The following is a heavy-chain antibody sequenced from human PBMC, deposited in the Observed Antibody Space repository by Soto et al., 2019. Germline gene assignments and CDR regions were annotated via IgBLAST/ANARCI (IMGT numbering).Heavy chain of an antibody. CDR1: GFTFSSYS. V-gene: IGHV3-21*01. Sequence: EVQLVESGGGLVKPGGSLRLSCAASGFTFSSYSMNWVRQAPGKGLEWVSSISSSSSYIYYADSVKGRFTISRDNAKNSLYLQMNSLRAEDTAVYYCARAGYSSGWYGGWRLFLDYWGQGTLVTVSS. D-gene: IGHD6-19*01. J-gene: IGHJ4*02. CDR3: ARAGYSSGWYGGWRLFLDY. CDR2: ISSSSSYI.